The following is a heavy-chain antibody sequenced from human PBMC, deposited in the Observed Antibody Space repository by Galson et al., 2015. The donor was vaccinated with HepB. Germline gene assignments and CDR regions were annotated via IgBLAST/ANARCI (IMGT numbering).Heavy chain of an antibody. CDR1: GYTFNGYY. CDR3: ARGLEPTIYHYYYIDV. V-gene: IGHV1-69*13. Sequence: SVKVSCKASGYTFNGYYMHWVRQAPGQGLEWMGRIIPFFGTANYAQKFQGRVTITADESTTTAYMELSSLRSEDTAVYYCARGLEPTIYHYYYIDVWGKGTTVTVSS. J-gene: IGHJ6*03. CDR2: IIPFFGTA. D-gene: IGHD1-1*01.